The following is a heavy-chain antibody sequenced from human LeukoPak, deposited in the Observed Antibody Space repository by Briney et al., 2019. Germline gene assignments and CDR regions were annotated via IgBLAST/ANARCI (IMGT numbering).Heavy chain of an antibody. CDR1: GGSISSYY. V-gene: IGHV4-34*01. CDR2: INHSGST. D-gene: IGHD6-13*01. J-gene: IGHJ4*02. Sequence: SETLSLTCTVSGGSISSYYWSWTRQPAGKGLEWIGEINHSGSTNYNPSLKSRVTISVDTSKNQFSLKLSSVTAADTAVYYCARHRMYSSSWYLQWGQGTLVTVSS. CDR3: ARHRMYSSSWYLQ.